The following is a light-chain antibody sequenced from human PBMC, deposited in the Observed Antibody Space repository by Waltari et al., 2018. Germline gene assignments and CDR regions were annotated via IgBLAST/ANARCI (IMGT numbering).Light chain of an antibody. J-gene: IGLJ3*02. CDR1: SSDIGRSDI. CDR2: DVS. V-gene: IGLV2-23*02. Sequence: QSALTQPASVSGSPGQSVTISCTGASSDIGRSDIVSWSQPHPGNAPKLIICDVSKRPSGVSDRFSGSKSGDTASLTISGLQFEDEADYYCCSYAGNYIWVFGGGTRLTVL. CDR3: CSYAGNYIWV.